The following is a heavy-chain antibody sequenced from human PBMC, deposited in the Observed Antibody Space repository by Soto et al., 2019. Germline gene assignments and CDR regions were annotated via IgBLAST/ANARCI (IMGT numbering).Heavy chain of an antibody. J-gene: IGHJ4*02. CDR1: GGSIISGGYY. Sequence: PPETLSLTCTVSGGSIISGGYYCSGIRQHPGKGLELIGYIYYSGSTYYNPSLKSRVTISVDTSKNQFSLKLSSVTAADTAVYYCARGYYYGSGSFDYWGQGTLVTVSS. CDR3: ARGYYYGSGSFDY. CDR2: IYYSGST. D-gene: IGHD3-10*01. V-gene: IGHV4-31*03.